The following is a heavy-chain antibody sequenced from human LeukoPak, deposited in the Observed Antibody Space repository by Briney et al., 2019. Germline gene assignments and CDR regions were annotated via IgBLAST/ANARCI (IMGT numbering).Heavy chain of an antibody. Sequence: ASVKVSCKASGYTFTGYYIHWVRQAPGQGLEWMGWINPNSGGTNYAQKFQGRVTMTRDTSISTAYMELSRPRSDDTAVYYCARAGRGVWFGEKNWFDPWGQGTLVTVSS. D-gene: IGHD3-10*01. V-gene: IGHV1-2*02. CDR2: INPNSGGT. J-gene: IGHJ5*02. CDR1: GYTFTGYY. CDR3: ARAGRGVWFGEKNWFDP.